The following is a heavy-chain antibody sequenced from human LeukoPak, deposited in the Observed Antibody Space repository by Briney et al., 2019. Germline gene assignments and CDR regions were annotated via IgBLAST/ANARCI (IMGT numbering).Heavy chain of an antibody. CDR2: ISNSGGTT. V-gene: IGHV3-23*01. CDR1: GFTFSSYA. CDR3: AKNLDGVATYFDY. Sequence: GSLRLSCAASGFTFSSYAMSWVRQAPGKGLEWVSGISNSGGTTYYADSVKGRFTISRDNSKNTLYLQMDSLRAEDTAVYHCAKNLDGVATYFDYWGQGTLVTVSS. J-gene: IGHJ4*02. D-gene: IGHD5-12*01.